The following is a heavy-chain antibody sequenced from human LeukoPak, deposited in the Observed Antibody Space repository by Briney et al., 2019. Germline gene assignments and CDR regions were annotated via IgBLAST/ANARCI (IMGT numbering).Heavy chain of an antibody. J-gene: IGHJ6*02. V-gene: IGHV1-24*01. CDR3: ATGPTTVVTYYYYGMDV. CDR1: GYTLTELS. CDR2: LDPEDGET. D-gene: IGHD4-23*01. Sequence: ASVKVSCKVSGYTLTELSMHWVRQAPGKGLEWMGGLDPEDGETIYAQKFQGRVTMTEDTSTDTAYMELSSLRSEDTAVYYCATGPTTVVTYYYYGMDVWGQGTTVTVSS.